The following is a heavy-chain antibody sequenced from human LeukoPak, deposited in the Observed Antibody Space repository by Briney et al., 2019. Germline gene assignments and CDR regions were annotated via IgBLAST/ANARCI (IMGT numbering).Heavy chain of an antibody. J-gene: IGHJ4*02. Sequence: SETLSLTCAVYGGSFSGYYWSWIRQPPGKGLEWIGEINHSGSTNYNPSLKSRVTISVDTSKNQFSLKLSSVTAADTAVYYCARIKRARARSMALDYWGQGTLVTVSS. D-gene: IGHD2-8*01. CDR2: INHSGST. CDR1: GGSFSGYY. CDR3: ARIKRARARSMALDY. V-gene: IGHV4-34*01.